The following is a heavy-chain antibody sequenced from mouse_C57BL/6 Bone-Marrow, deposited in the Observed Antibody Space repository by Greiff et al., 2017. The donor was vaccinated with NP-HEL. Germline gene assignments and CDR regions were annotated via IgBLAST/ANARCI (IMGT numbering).Heavy chain of an antibody. J-gene: IGHJ2*01. CDR1: GYTFTSYW. CDR2: IYPGVGST. CDR3: ARDYDYDGDY. V-gene: IGHV1-55*01. Sequence: QVQLQQPGAELVKPGASVKMSCKASGYTFTSYWLTWVKQRPGKALEWIGDIYPGVGSTNYNEKFKSKATLTVDTSSSTAYMQLSSLTSEDSAVYYCARDYDYDGDYWGQGTTLTVSS. D-gene: IGHD2-4*01.